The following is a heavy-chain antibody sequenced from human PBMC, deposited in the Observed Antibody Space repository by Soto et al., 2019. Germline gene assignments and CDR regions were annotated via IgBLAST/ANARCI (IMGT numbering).Heavy chain of an antibody. V-gene: IGHV4-34*01. J-gene: IGHJ4*02. CDR1: GGSFSGYY. D-gene: IGHD3-22*01. CDR2: INHSGST. Sequence: SETLSLTCAVYGGSFSGYYWSWIRQPPGKGLEWIGEINHSGSTNYNPSLKSRVTISVDTSKNQFSLKLSSVTAADTAVYYCARGLRYDSSGYRYFDYWGQGTLVTVSS. CDR3: ARGLRYDSSGYRYFDY.